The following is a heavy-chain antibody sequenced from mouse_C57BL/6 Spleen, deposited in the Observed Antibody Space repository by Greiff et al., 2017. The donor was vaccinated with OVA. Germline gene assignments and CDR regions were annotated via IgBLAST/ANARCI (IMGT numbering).Heavy chain of an antibody. V-gene: IGHV1-18*01. J-gene: IGHJ1*03. Sequence: EVQLQQSGPELVKPGASVKIPCKASGYTFTDYNMDWVKQSHGKSLEWLGDINPNNGGTIYNQKFKGKATLTVDKSSSTAYMELRSLTSEDTAVYYCAREGYYGSSGYFDVWGTGTTVTVSS. CDR2: INPNNGGT. CDR1: GYTFTDYN. D-gene: IGHD1-1*01. CDR3: AREGYYGSSGYFDV.